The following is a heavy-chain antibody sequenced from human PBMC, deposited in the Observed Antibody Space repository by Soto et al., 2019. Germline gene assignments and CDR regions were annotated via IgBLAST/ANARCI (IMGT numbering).Heavy chain of an antibody. D-gene: IGHD4-17*01. J-gene: IGHJ4*02. CDR2: ISSDGSNK. CDR1: GFTFSSSG. V-gene: IGHV3-30*18. CDR3: AKDFGSNDYGDFNYFDY. Sequence: QVQLVESGGGVVQPGRSLRLSCAASGFTFSSSGMHWVRQSPGKGLEWVAVISSDGSNKYYADSVKGRFTISRDNSKNXXYLQMNSLRAEDTAVYYCAKDFGSNDYGDFNYFDYWGQGTLVTVSS.